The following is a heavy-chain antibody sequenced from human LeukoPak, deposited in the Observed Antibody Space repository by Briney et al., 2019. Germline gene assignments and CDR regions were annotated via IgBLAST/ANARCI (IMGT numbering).Heavy chain of an antibody. Sequence: SETLSLTCTVSGGSISSYYWSWIRQPPGKGLEWIGYIYYSGSTNYNPSLKSRVTISVDTSENQFSLKLSSVTAAGTAVYYCARFVLGYCSGGSCYSGGSDWFDPWGQGTLVTVSS. CDR2: IYYSGST. CDR1: GGSISSYY. J-gene: IGHJ5*02. CDR3: ARFVLGYCSGGSCYSGGSDWFDP. V-gene: IGHV4-59*01. D-gene: IGHD2-15*01.